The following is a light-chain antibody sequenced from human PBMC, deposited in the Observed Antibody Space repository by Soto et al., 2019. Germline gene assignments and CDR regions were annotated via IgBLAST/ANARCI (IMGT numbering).Light chain of an antibody. J-gene: IGKJ1*01. V-gene: IGKV3-20*01. Sequence: EIVLTQSPGTLSLSPGDRATLSCRASQSVSSNYLAWYQHKVGQAPRLLIYGASSRATGIPDRFSGSGSGTDFTLTINRLEPEDFAVYYCQHHGSSLWTFGQGTKVEIK. CDR3: QHHGSSLWT. CDR2: GAS. CDR1: QSVSSNY.